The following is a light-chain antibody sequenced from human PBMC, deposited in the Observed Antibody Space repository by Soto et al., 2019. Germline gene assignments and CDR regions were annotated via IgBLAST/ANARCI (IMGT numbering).Light chain of an antibody. CDR1: QSVNSN. Sequence: EIVMTQSPATLSVSPGERATLSCRASQSVNSNLAWYQQKPGQAPRLLIYGASARATDIPARFSGSGSGTEFTLTISSLQSEDFAVYYCQQYTNWPPTWTFGHGTKVEIK. CDR3: QQYTNWPPTWT. V-gene: IGKV3-15*01. CDR2: GAS. J-gene: IGKJ1*01.